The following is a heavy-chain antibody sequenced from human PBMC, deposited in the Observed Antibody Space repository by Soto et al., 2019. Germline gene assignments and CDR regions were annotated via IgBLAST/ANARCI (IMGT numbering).Heavy chain of an antibody. D-gene: IGHD2-2*01. J-gene: IGHJ4*02. CDR3: AKALDCSSTSCYRYSSSWYPDY. CDR1: GFTFSSYA. Sequence: GGSLRLSCAASGFTFSSYAMSWVRQAPGEGLEWVSAISGSGGSTYYADSVKGRFTISRDNSKNTLYLQMNSLRAEDTAVYYCAKALDCSSTSCYRYSSSWYPDYWGQGTLVTVSS. CDR2: ISGSGGST. V-gene: IGHV3-23*01.